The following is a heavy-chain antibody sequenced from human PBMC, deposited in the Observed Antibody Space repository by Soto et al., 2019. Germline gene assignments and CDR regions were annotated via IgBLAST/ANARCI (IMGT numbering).Heavy chain of an antibody. CDR1: GGTFGTYT. Sequence: QVQLVQSGAEVKKPGSSVKVSCKASGGTFGTYTISWVRQAPGQGLEWMGRIIPFLGITDYAQKFQGRITITADKSTTTAYMELNSLRSEDTAVYFFAWDTTYWGQGTLVTVSS. CDR2: IIPFLGIT. CDR3: AWDTTY. D-gene: IGHD5-18*01. V-gene: IGHV1-69*02. J-gene: IGHJ4*02.